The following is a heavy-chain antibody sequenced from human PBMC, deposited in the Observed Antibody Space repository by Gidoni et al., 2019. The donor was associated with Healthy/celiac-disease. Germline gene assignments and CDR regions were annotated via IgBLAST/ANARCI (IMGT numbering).Heavy chain of an antibody. D-gene: IGHD4-4*01. J-gene: IGHJ4*02. V-gene: IGHV1-46*01. CDR1: GYTFTSYY. CDR2: ISPSGGST. Sequence: QVQLVQSGAEVKTPGASVKVSCKASGYTFTSYYMHWVRQAPGQGLEWMGIISPSGGSTSYAEKFQGRVTMTRDTSTSTVYMELSSRRSEDTAVYYCAGSYSNYVFDYWGQGTLVTVSS. CDR3: AGSYSNYVFDY.